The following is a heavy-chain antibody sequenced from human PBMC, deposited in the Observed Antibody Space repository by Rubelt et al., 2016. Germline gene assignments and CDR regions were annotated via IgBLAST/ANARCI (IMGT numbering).Heavy chain of an antibody. Sequence: QVQLQQWGAGLLKPSETLSLTCAVYGGSFSGYYWSWIRQPPGKGLEWIGEINPSGSNNYNPSLCGGVTVSVDTSKSQCSLKLSSVTAADTAGDYGARGGYGGNSGEIPTRHWGQGTLVTVSS. J-gene: IGHJ4*02. V-gene: IGHV4-34*01. CDR1: GGSFSGYY. CDR2: INPSGSN. CDR3: ARGGYGGNSGEIPTRH. D-gene: IGHD4-23*01.